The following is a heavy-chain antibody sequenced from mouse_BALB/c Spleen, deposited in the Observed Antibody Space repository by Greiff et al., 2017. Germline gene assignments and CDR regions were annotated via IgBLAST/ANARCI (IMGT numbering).Heavy chain of an antibody. CDR1: GYTFTSYY. CDR3: TRSRGNYLPFAY. V-gene: IGHV1S81*02. J-gene: IGHJ3*01. CDR2: INPSNGGT. Sequence: QVQLQQSGAELVKPGASVKLSCKASGYTFTSYYMYWVKQRPGQGLEWIGGINPSNGGTNFNEKSKSKATLTVDKSSSTAYMQLSSLTSEDSAVYYCTRSRGNYLPFAYWGQGTLVTVSA. D-gene: IGHD2-1*01.